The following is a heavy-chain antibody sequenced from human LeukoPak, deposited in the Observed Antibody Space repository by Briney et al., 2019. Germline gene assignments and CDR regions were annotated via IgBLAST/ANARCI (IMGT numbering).Heavy chain of an antibody. V-gene: IGHV4-34*01. J-gene: IGHJ6*02. D-gene: IGHD5-18*01. Sequence: KPSETLSLTCAVYGGSFSDYYWSWLRQPPGKGLEWIGEINHSGSTNYNPSLKSRVTISVDTSKNQFSLKLSSVTAADTAVYYCARWAAGGSYGYKHYYYYYGMDVWGQGTTVTVSS. CDR3: ARWAAGGSYGYKHYYYYYGMDV. CDR2: INHSGST. CDR1: GGSFSDYY.